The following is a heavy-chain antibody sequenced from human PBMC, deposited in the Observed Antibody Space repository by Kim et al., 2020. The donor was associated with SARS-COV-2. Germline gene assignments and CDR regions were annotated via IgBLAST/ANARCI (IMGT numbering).Heavy chain of an antibody. CDR2: IIPILGIA. V-gene: IGHV1-69*04. D-gene: IGHD1-26*01. CDR3: ASSDRGDYYYYYYMDV. Sequence: SVKVSCKASGGTFSSYAISWVRQAPGQGLEWMGRIIPILGIANYAQKFQGRVTITADKSTSTAYMELSSLRSEDTAVYYCASSDRGDYYYYYYMDVWGKGTTVTVSS. J-gene: IGHJ6*03. CDR1: GGTFSSYA.